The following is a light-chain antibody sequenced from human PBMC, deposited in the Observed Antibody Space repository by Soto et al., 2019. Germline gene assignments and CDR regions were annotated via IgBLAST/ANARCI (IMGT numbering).Light chain of an antibody. CDR3: QQSYSTPRT. CDR2: VAS. V-gene: IGKV1-39*01. J-gene: IGKJ4*01. CDR1: RNIRIS. Sequence: DIQMTQSPSSLSASVETMSPITSRASRNIRISLIWYQQNPGKAPKLLTYVASSFESGVPSRFSGSGSGTDFTLTISSLQPEDFATYYCQQSYSTPRTFGGGTKVEIK.